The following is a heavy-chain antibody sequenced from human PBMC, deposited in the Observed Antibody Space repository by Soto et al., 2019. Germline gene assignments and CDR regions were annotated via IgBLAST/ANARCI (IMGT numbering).Heavy chain of an antibody. V-gene: IGHV1-18*01. CDR3: ARTTINGYYDTLTANFDY. D-gene: IGHD3-9*01. CDR2: ISAHNGNT. CDR1: GYTFFSYG. Sequence: QVQLVQSGAEVKKPGASVKVSCKASGYTFFSYGITWVRQAPGQGLEWLGWISAHNGNTNYAQKLQGRGTMTTDTSTSTAYMELRSLRSDYTAVYYCARTTINGYYDTLTANFDYWGQGTLVTVSS. J-gene: IGHJ4*02.